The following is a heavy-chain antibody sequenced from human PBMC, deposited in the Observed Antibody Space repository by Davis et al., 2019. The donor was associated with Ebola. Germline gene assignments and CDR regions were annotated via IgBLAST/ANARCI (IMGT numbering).Heavy chain of an antibody. J-gene: IGHJ4*02. CDR2: IWYDGSNK. Sequence: GESLKISCAASGFTFSSYGMHWVRQAPGKGLEWVAVIWYDGSNKYYADSVKGRFTISRDNSKNTLYLQMNSLRAEDTAVYYCARDKRGYGYFGPYYWGQGTLVTVSS. CDR3: ARDKRGYGYFGPYY. CDR1: GFTFSSYG. V-gene: IGHV3-33*01. D-gene: IGHD5-18*01.